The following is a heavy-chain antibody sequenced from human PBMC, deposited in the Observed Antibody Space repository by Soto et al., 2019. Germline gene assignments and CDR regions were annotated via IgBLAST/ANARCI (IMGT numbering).Heavy chain of an antibody. V-gene: IGHV3-33*01. CDR1: GFSFSAHG. J-gene: IGHJ4*02. D-gene: IGHD1-1*01. CDR2: INDGSEE. CDR3: ARDDLFVDNGLDH. Sequence: QVQLVESGGGVVRPGTSLRLSCAATGFSFSAHGMHWVRQAAGKGLEWLAVINDGSEEGYADSVRGRFTISRHNARNILYLQMDNLRAEDSALYYCARDDLFVDNGLDHWGQGTLVTVSS.